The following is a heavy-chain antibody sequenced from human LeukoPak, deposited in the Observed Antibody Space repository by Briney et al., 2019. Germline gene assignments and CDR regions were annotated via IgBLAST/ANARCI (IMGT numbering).Heavy chain of an antibody. J-gene: IGHJ3*02. CDR2: FYTSGST. V-gene: IGHV4-4*07. Sequence: SETLSLTCTVSGGSISTYYWSWIRQPAGKGLEWIGRFYTSGSTNHNPSLKSRVTMSVDTSKNQFSLKLSSVTAADTAVYYCARDGSSGSPFEPFDIWGQGTMVTVSS. CDR1: GGSISTYY. D-gene: IGHD6-19*01. CDR3: ARDGSSGSPFEPFDI.